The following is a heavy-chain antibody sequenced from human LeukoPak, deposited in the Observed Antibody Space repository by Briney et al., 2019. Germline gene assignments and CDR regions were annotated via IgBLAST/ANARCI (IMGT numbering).Heavy chain of an antibody. J-gene: IGHJ4*02. V-gene: IGHV1-69*06. D-gene: IGHD3-22*01. CDR2: IIPIFGTA. Sequence: GASVKVSCKASGGTFSSYAISWVRQAPGQGLEWMGGIIPIFGTANYAQKFQGRVTITADKSTSTAYMELSSLRSEDTAVYYCARDRHTPRFSGGYYSTQDWGQGTLVTVSS. CDR1: GGTFSSYA. CDR3: ARDRHTPRFSGGYYSTQD.